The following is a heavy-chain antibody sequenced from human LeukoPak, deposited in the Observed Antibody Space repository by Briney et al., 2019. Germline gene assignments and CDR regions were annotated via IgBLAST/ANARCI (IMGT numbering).Heavy chain of an antibody. CDR2: ISGSGGST. CDR3: AKSQYYDILTGYYKDAFDI. Sequence: TGGSLRLSCAASGFTFSSYAMSWVRQAPGKGLEWVSGISGSGGSTYYADSVKGRFTISRDNSKNTLYLQMNSLRAEDTAVYYCAKSQYYDILTGYYKDAFDIWGQGTMVTVSS. J-gene: IGHJ3*02. CDR1: GFTFSSYA. V-gene: IGHV3-23*01. D-gene: IGHD3-9*01.